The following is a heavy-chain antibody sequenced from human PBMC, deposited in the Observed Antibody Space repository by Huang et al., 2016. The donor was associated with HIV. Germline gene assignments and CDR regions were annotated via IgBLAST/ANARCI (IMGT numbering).Heavy chain of an antibody. V-gene: IGHV4-34*01. CDR1: GGSFGGYY. D-gene: IGHD2-15*01. CDR2: INHSGST. J-gene: IGHJ3*02. Sequence: QVQLQQWGAGLLKPSETLSLTCAVYGGSFGGYYWSWIRQPPGTGLEWIGEINHSGSTTYNPSLKRRVTISVDTSKNQFSLKLSSVTAADTAVYYCARGRYCSGGSCRKDAFDIWGQGTMVTVSS. CDR3: ARGRYCSGGSCRKDAFDI.